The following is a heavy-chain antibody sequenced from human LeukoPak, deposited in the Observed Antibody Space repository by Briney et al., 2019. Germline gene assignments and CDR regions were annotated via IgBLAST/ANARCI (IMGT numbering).Heavy chain of an antibody. V-gene: IGHV3-23*05. CDR1: AFSFSSHG. D-gene: IGHD6-19*01. Sequence: GGSLRLSCAASAFSFSSHGMSWARQAPGKGLEWVSSIDNSGSTTYYADSVKGRFTISRDNSKNSLYLQMNSLRAEDTAVYYCAKSPGGWYHDYWGQGTLVTVSS. CDR2: IDNSGSTT. CDR3: AKSPGGWYHDY. J-gene: IGHJ4*02.